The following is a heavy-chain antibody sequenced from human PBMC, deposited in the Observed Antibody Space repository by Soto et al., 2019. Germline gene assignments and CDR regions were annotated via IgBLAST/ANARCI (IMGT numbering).Heavy chain of an antibody. CDR1: GFTVRTNF. J-gene: IGHJ6*02. V-gene: IGHV3-53*01. CDR2: IYNGGRP. Sequence: GGSLRLSCAASGFTVRTNFMNWVRQAPGKGLEWVSIIYNGGRPDYADSVKGRFTVSRDNSKNTLYLQMNSLRVEDTGVYYCAREEGSAYNFGYGMDVWGQGTTVTVSS. CDR3: AREEGSAYNFGYGMDV. D-gene: IGHD5-18*01.